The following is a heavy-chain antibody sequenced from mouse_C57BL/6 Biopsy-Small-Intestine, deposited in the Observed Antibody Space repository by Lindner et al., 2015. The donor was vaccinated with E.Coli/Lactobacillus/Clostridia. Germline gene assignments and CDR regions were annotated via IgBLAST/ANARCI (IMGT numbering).Heavy chain of an antibody. V-gene: IGHV5-6*01. J-gene: IGHJ2*01. Sequence: VQLQESGGDLVKPGGSLKLSCAASGFTFSSYGMSWVRQTPDKRLEWVATISSGGSYTYYPDSVKGRFTISRDNAKNTLYLQMSSLKSEDTAMYYCARHTGGFDYFDYWGQGTTLTVSS. D-gene: IGHD1-1*01. CDR2: ISSGGSYT. CDR3: ARHTGGFDYFDY. CDR1: GFTFSSYG.